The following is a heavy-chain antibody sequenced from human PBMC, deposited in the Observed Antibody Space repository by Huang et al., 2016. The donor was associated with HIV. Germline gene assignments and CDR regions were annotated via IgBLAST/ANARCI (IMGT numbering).Heavy chain of an antibody. D-gene: IGHD3-10*01. J-gene: IGHJ4*02. Sequence: QVQLQESGPGLVKPSQTLSLTCTVSGGSVSSDGYYWSWIRQPPGKGLEWMGYIYHSGITYYNPSLKSRVTMSIDTSKNQFSLHLSSVTAADTAVYYCARYRSRGGFGNYFGYWGQGTLVTVSS. CDR2: IYHSGIT. CDR3: ARYRSRGGFGNYFGY. CDR1: GGSVSSDGYY. V-gene: IGHV4-30-4*08.